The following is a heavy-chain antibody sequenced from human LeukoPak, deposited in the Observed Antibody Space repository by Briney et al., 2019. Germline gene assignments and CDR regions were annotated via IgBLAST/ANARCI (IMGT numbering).Heavy chain of an antibody. Sequence: PGGSLRLSCAASGFTFDDYGMSWVRQAPGKGLEWVSVISGSGGTTYYADSVKGRFTISRDNSKNTLYLQLNSLRAEDTAVYYCAKVPERYYYDSSGYYQYYFDYWGQGTLVTVSS. CDR3: AKVPERYYYDSSGYYQYYFDY. CDR1: GFTFDDYG. D-gene: IGHD3-22*01. CDR2: ISGSGGTT. J-gene: IGHJ4*02. V-gene: IGHV3-23*01.